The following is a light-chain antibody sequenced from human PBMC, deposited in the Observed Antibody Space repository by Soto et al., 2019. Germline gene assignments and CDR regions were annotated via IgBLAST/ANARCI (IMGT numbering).Light chain of an antibody. CDR1: SSDVGGYNY. CDR2: DVS. J-gene: IGLJ1*01. V-gene: IGLV2-14*01. CDR3: SSYTSSSTSLYA. Sequence: QSVLTQPASVSGSPGQSITISCTGTSSDVGGYNYVSWYQQHPGKAPKLMIYDVSNRPSGVSNRFSGSKSGNTASLTISGLQAEDEADYYCSSYTSSSTSLYAFGTGTKVTVL.